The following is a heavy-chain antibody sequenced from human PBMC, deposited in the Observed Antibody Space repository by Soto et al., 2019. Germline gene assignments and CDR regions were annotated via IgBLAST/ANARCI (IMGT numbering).Heavy chain of an antibody. Sequence: EMQLVESGGGLVQPGRSLRLSCAASGFTFDDYAMHWVRQAPGKGLEWVSGISWNSGSIGYADTVKGRFTISRDNAKNSLYLQMNSLRPEDTALYFCAKAHMWGVTEWETSFDSWGQGTLVTVSS. D-gene: IGHD1-26*01. CDR3: AKAHMWGVTEWETSFDS. CDR1: GFTFDDYA. V-gene: IGHV3-9*01. J-gene: IGHJ4*02. CDR2: ISWNSGSI.